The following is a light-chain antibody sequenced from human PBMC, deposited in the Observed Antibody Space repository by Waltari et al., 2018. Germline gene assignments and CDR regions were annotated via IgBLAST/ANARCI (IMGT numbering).Light chain of an antibody. CDR1: QSVSRAV. Sequence: SCRARQSVSRAVAWYQQKPGQAPRLLIYDASTRATGIPDRFSGSGSGTDFSLTISRLEPEDFAVYYCQKYVRLPATFGQGTKVEIK. CDR3: QKYVRLPAT. J-gene: IGKJ1*01. CDR2: DAS. V-gene: IGKV3-20*01.